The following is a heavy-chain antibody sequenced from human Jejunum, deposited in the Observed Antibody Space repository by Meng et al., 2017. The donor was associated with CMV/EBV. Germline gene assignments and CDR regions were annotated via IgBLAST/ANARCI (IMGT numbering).Heavy chain of an antibody. CDR3: ARASSGWDKGWLDP. CDR2: IFPGDSDT. J-gene: IGHJ5*01. CDR1: GYKFANYW. Sequence: GYKFANYWIAWGRQMPGKGLEWMGMIFPGDSDTRYSPSFQGQVNISADTSINTAYLQWTSLRASDSAIYFCARASSGWDKGWLDPWGQGTLVTVSS. V-gene: IGHV5-51*01. D-gene: IGHD6-19*01.